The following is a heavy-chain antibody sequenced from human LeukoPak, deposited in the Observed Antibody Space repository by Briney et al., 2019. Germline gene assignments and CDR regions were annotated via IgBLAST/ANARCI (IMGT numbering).Heavy chain of an antibody. V-gene: IGHV1-8*03. J-gene: IGHJ5*02. CDR3: ARGASSTSFNWFDP. CDR2: MNPNSGNT. D-gene: IGHD2-2*01. CDR1: GYTFTSYD. Sequence: ASVKVSCKASGYTFTSYDINRVRQATGQGLEWMGWMNPNSGNTGYAQKFQGRVTITRNTSISTAYMELSSLRSEDTAVYYCARGASSTSFNWFDPWGQGTLVTVSS.